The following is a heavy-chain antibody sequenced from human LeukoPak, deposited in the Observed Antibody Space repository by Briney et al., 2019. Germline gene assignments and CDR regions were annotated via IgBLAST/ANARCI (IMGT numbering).Heavy chain of an antibody. V-gene: IGHV3-23*01. CDR1: GFTFSSYA. D-gene: IGHD3-10*01. CDR2: ISGSGGST. CDR3: ARDYTVTMVRGVILDWFDP. Sequence: GGSLRLSCAASGFTFSSYAMSWVRQAPGKGLEWVSAISGSGGSTYSADSVKGRFTISRDNSKNTLYLQMNSLRAEDTALYYCARDYTVTMVRGVILDWFDPWGQGTLVTVSS. J-gene: IGHJ5*02.